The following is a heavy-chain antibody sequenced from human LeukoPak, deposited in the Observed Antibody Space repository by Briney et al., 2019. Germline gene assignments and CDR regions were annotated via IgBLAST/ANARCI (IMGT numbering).Heavy chain of an antibody. CDR2: INHSGST. J-gene: IGHJ4*02. Sequence: KTSETLSLTCAVYGVSFSGYYWSWIRQPPGKGLEWIGEINHSGSTNYNPSLKSRVTISVDTSKNQFSLKLSSVTAADTAVHYCARVTATVTIGGIDYWGQGTLVTVSS. V-gene: IGHV4-34*01. D-gene: IGHD4-17*01. CDR1: GVSFSGYY. CDR3: ARVTATVTIGGIDY.